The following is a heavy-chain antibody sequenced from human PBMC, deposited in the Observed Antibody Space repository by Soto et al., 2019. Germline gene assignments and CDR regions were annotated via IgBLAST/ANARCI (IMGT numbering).Heavy chain of an antibody. CDR2: MYNTGST. D-gene: IGHD2-21*02. V-gene: IGHV4-59*01. CDR3: ARDLWGYCGADCYPLDV. Sequence: SETLSLTCTVSGGSISSYYWSWIRQPPGKGLEWIGYMYNTGSTIYNPSLKSRVTISVDTSKNQFSMKMKSVTAADTVVYYCARDLWGYCGADCYPLDVWGQGTTVTVS. CDR1: GGSISSYY. J-gene: IGHJ6*02.